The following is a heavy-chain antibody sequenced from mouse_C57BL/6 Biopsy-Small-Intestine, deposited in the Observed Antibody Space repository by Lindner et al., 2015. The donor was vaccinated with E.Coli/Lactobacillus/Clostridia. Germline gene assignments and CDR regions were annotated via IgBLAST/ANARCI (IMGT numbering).Heavy chain of an antibody. CDR1: GYIFTDSY. V-gene: IGHV1-84*01. CDR2: MFPGSGKT. CDR3: ARSQQLGLPFAY. J-gene: IGHJ3*01. Sequence: VQLQESGPELVKPGASVKITCKASGYIFTDSYINWVKQRPGQGLEWIGWMFPGSGKTRCNEKFKDKATLTVDTSSSTAYMQLTSLTSEDSAVYFCARSQQLGLPFAYWGQGTLVTVSA. D-gene: IGHD3-1*01.